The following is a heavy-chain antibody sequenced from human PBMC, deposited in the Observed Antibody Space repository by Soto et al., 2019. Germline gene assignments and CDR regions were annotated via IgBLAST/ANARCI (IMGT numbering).Heavy chain of an antibody. D-gene: IGHD3-10*01. Sequence: GALAKVTCKESGYTITSNAMHWVRQDTGQRLEWMGWINAGNGNTKYSQKFQGRVTITRDTSASTAYMELSSLRSEDTAVYYCARPIIVRGVIGGYYYGMDVWGQGTTVTVSS. J-gene: IGHJ6*02. V-gene: IGHV1-3*01. CDR1: GYTITSNA. CDR2: INAGNGNT. CDR3: ARPIIVRGVIGGYYYGMDV.